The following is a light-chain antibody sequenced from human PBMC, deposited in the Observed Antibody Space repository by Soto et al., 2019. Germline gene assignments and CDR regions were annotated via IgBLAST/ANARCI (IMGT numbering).Light chain of an antibody. V-gene: IGLV1-40*01. CDR2: GNS. CDR1: SSNIGAGYD. Sequence: QSVLTQPPSVSGAPGQRVTLSCTGSSSNIGAGYDVHWYQQLPGTAPKLPISGNSNRPSGVPDRFSGSKSGTSASLAITGLQAEDEADYYCQSYDSSLSGSRVFGGGTKLTVL. CDR3: QSYDSSLSGSRV. J-gene: IGLJ2*01.